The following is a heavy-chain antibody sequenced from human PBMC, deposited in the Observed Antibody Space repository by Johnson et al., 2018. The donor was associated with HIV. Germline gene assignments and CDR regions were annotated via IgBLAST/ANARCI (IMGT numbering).Heavy chain of an antibody. Sequence: EKLVESGGGLVQPGGSLRLSCAATGFTFSSYAMSWVRQAPGKGLEWVSAISGSAGITYYADSVEGRFTISRDNSRNTLYLQMNSLRTEDTAVYYCAKVRCGGDCLDAFDLWGQGTMVTVSS. D-gene: IGHD2-21*02. V-gene: IGHV3-23*04. J-gene: IGHJ3*01. CDR2: ISGSAGIT. CDR3: AKVRCGGDCLDAFDL. CDR1: GFTFSSYA.